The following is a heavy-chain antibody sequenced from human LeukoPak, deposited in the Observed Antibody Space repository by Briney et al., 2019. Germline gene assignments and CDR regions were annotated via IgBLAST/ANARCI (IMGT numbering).Heavy chain of an antibody. CDR3: ARDFGSGDHGLLV. D-gene: IGHD2-21*02. J-gene: IGHJ4*02. V-gene: IGHV3-48*01. Sequence: GGSPRLSCAASRFTFNSYTMNWVRQAPGKGLEWISYISRTGTTIYYADSVKRRFTISRDNAKNSLYLQMNSLRSEDTGLYFCARDFGSGDHGLLVWGQGTLLTVSS. CDR2: ISRTGTTI. CDR1: RFTFNSYT.